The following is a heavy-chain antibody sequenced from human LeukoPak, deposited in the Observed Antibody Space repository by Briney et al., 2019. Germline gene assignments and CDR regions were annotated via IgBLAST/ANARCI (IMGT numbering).Heavy chain of an antibody. D-gene: IGHD2-2*01. J-gene: IGHJ3*02. CDR2: IYYSGSS. CDR3: ARDQLKEGGGYCSSTSCYHAFDI. CDR1: GGSISSGDYY. Sequence: PSETLSLTCTVSGGSISSGDYYWSWIRQPPGKGLEWIGYIYYSGSSYCNPSLKRRVPISIETSENQFSLKLRSVTTADTAVYYCARDQLKEGGGYCSSTSCYHAFDIWGQGTMVTVSS. V-gene: IGHV4-30-4*01.